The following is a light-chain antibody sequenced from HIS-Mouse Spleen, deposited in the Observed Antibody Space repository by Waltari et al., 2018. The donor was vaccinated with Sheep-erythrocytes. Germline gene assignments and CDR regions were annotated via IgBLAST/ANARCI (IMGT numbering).Light chain of an antibody. V-gene: IGKV3-15*01. Sequence: EIVMTQSPATLSVSPGERATVYCRASQSVSSKLAWYQQKPGQAPRSLINGASNKATGIHDRFSDSGSWTEFTRTISSVQSEDFAGYYCQQYNNWHLTVGGGTKVEIK. J-gene: IGKJ4*01. CDR3: QQYNNWHLT. CDR1: QSVSSK. CDR2: GAS.